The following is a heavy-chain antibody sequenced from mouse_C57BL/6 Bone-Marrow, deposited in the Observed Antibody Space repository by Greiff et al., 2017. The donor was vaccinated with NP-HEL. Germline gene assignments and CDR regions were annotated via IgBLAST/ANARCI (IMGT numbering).Heavy chain of an antibody. J-gene: IGHJ2*01. CDR1: GFNIKDYY. CDR3: TTFGYYGSGY. Sequence: VQLKESGAELVRPGASVKLSCTASGFNIKDYYMHWVKQRPEQGLEWIGWIDPENGDTEYASKFQGKATITADTSSNTAYLQLSSLTSEDTAVYYCTTFGYYGSGYWGQGTTLTVSS. V-gene: IGHV14-4*01. CDR2: IDPENGDT. D-gene: IGHD1-1*01.